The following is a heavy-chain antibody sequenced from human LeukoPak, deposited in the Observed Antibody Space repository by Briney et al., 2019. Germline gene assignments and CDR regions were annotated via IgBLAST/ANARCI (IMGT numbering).Heavy chain of an antibody. CDR3: AKDSRIFRVDYFDY. CDR2: ISSSSSTI. D-gene: IGHD2-15*01. Sequence: GGSLRLSCAASGFTFSSYSMNWVRQAPGKGLEWVSYISSSSSTIYYADSVKGRFTISRDNSKNTLYLQMNSLRAEDTAVYYCAKDSRIFRVDYFDYWGQGTLVTVSS. CDR1: GFTFSSYS. V-gene: IGHV3-48*01. J-gene: IGHJ4*02.